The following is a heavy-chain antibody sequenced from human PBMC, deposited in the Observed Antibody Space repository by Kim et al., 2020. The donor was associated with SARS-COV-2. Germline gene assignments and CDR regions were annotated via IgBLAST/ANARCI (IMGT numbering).Heavy chain of an antibody. Sequence: GGSLRLSCAASGFTFSSYAMSWVRQAPGKGLEWVSAISGSGGSTYYADSVKGRFTISRDNSKNTLYLQMNSLRAEDTAVYYCAKARSSGPHYYGMDVWGQGTTVTVSS. D-gene: IGHD6-19*01. CDR1: GFTFSSYA. J-gene: IGHJ6*02. CDR2: ISGSGGST. V-gene: IGHV3-23*01. CDR3: AKARSSGPHYYGMDV.